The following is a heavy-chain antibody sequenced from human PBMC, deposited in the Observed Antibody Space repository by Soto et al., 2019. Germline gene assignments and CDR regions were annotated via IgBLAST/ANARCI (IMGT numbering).Heavy chain of an antibody. V-gene: IGHV1-18*01. CDR1: GYTFTSYG. J-gene: IGHJ6*02. Sequence: ASVKVSCKASGYTFTSYGISWVRQAPGQGLEWMGWISAYNGNTNYAQKLQGRVTMNTDTSTSTTYMELRSLRSDDTAVYYCARGLGVTIPLYGMDVWGQGTTVTVSS. D-gene: IGHD3-3*01. CDR3: ARGLGVTIPLYGMDV. CDR2: ISAYNGNT.